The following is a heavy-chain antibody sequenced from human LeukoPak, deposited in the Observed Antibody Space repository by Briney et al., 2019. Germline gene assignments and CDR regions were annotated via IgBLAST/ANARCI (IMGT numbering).Heavy chain of an antibody. CDR2: ISAYNGHT. CDR3: ATASAQWSDY. J-gene: IGHJ4*02. V-gene: IGHV1-18*01. Sequence: ASVKVSCKASVETVTNYGISGVRQAPGQGLEWMGWISAYNGHTDSAQKFQGRVTMTTDTSTSTAYMELRSLRSDDTATYYCATASAQWSDYWGQGTLVTVSS. D-gene: IGHD2-15*01. CDR1: VETVTNYG.